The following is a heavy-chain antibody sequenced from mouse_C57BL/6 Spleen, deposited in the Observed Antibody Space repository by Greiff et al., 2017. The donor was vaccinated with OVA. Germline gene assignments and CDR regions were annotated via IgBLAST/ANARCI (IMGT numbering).Heavy chain of an antibody. CDR3: ARRNPSWFAY. CDR2: ISSGSSTI. V-gene: IGHV5-17*01. CDR1: GFTFSDYG. Sequence: EVKLMESGGGLVKPGGSLKLSCAASGFTFSDYGMHWVRQAPEKGLEWVAYISSGSSTIYYADTVKGRFTISKDNAKSTLFLQMTSQRSEDTAKYYCARRNPSWFAYWGQGTLVTVSA. J-gene: IGHJ3*01.